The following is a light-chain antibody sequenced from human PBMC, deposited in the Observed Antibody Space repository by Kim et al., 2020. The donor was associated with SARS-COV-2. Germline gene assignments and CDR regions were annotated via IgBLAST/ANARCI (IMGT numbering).Light chain of an antibody. CDR3: QHYDNLPLT. CDR1: QDISNY. J-gene: IGKJ4*01. CDR2: EAS. V-gene: IGKV1-33*01. Sequence: DIQMTQSPSSLSASVGDRVTITCQASQDISNYLNWYQQKPGKAPKVLIFEASNLETGVPSRFSGSGSGTDFTFTISSLQPEDIATYYCQHYDNLPLTFGGGTKVDIK.